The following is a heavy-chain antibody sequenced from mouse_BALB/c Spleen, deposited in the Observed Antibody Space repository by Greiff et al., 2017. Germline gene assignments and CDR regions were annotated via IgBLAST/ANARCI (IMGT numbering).Heavy chain of an antibody. CDR2: IDPANGNT. CDR3: ARGILYYAMDD. Sequence: VQLQQSGAELVKPGASVKLSCTASGFNIKDTYMHWVKQRPEQGLEWIGRIDPANGNTKYDPKFQGKATITADTSSNTAYLQLSSLTSEDTAVYYCARGILYYAMDDWGQGTSVTVSS. V-gene: IGHV14-3*02. J-gene: IGHJ4*01. CDR1: GFNIKDTY.